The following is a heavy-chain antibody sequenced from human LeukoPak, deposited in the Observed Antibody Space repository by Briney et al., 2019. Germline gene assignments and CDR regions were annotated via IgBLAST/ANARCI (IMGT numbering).Heavy chain of an antibody. Sequence: GGSPGLSCVAPGFTFSNVLKNWVRQGPGEGLEWVGRIKSKTDGGTTDYAVPVKGRFTISRDDSKNTLYLQMNSLKTEDTAVYYCTTEIDWGQGTLVTVSS. J-gene: IGHJ4*02. CDR3: TTEID. V-gene: IGHV3-15*01. CDR1: GFTFSNVL. CDR2: IKSKTDGGTT. D-gene: IGHD2/OR15-2a*01.